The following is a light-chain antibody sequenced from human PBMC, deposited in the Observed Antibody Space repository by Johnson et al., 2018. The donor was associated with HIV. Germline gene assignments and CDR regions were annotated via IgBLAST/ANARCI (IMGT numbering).Light chain of an antibody. CDR3: GSWDSSPSAYV. V-gene: IGLV1-51*01. CDR1: SSNLGNNF. Sequence: QSALTQPPSVSAAPGQKVTISCSGSSSNLGNNFVSWYQQLPGTAPQLLIYDNNKRPSGIPDRFSGSKSGTSGTLGITGLQTGDEADYYCGSWDSSPSAYVFGTGTKVTVL. J-gene: IGLJ1*01. CDR2: DNN.